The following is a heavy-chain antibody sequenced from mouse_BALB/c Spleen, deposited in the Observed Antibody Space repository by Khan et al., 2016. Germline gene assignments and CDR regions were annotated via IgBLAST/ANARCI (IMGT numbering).Heavy chain of an antibody. CDR2: INPYNGDT. CDR3: ARSNGNYLTWFAY. J-gene: IGHJ3*01. Sequence: VQLQQSGPELVKPGASVKISCKASGYSFTGYFMNWVMQSHGKSLEWIGRINPYNGDTFYNQKFKGKATLTVDKSSSTAHMELRSLASEDSAVYYCARSNGNYLTWFAYWGQGTLVTVSA. V-gene: IGHV1-20*02. CDR1: GYSFTGYF. D-gene: IGHD2-1*01.